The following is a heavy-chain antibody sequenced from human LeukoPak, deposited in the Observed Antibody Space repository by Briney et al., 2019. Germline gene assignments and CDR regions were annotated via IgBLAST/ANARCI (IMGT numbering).Heavy chain of an antibody. V-gene: IGHV1-8*01. CDR2: MNPNSGNT. CDR3: ARGNQYYDFWSGYYSSWCWFDP. CDR1: GYTFTSYD. Sequence: ASVKVSCKASGYTFTSYDINWVRQATGQGLEWMGWMNPNSGNTGYAQKFQGRVTMTRNTSISTAYMELGSLRSEDTAVYYCARGNQYYDFWSGYYSSWCWFDPWGQGTLVTVSS. D-gene: IGHD3-3*01. J-gene: IGHJ5*02.